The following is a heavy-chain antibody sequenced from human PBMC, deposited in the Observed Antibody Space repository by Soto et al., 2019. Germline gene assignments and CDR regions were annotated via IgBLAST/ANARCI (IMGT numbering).Heavy chain of an antibody. V-gene: IGHV3-21*01. Sequence: GGSLRLSCAASGFTFSSYXMNXXRQAPGKGLEWVSSISSSSSYKYYADSVKGRFTISRDNAKNSLYLQMNSLRAEDTAVYYCARDHIPYCTNGVCPYYGMDVWGQGTTVTVSS. D-gene: IGHD2-8*01. CDR3: ARDHIPYCTNGVCPYYGMDV. CDR1: GFTFSSYX. CDR2: ISSSSSYK. J-gene: IGHJ6*02.